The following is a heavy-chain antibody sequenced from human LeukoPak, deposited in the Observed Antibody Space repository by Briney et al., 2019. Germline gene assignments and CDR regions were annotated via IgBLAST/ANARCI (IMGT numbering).Heavy chain of an antibody. J-gene: IGHJ4*02. V-gene: IGHV4-34*01. Sequence: PSETLSLTCAVYGGSFSGYYWSWIRQPPGKGLEWIGEINHSGSTNYNPSLKSRVTISVDTSKNQFSLKLSSVTAADTAVYYCARQPNVLRYFDWLPTQYYFDYWGQGTLVTVSS. D-gene: IGHD3-9*01. CDR2: INHSGST. CDR3: ARQPNVLRYFDWLPTQYYFDY. CDR1: GGSFSGYY.